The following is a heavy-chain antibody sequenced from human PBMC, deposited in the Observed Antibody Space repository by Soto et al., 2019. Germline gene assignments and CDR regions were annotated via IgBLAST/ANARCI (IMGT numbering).Heavy chain of an antibody. Sequence: EVQLVESGGGLVKPGGSLRLSCAASGFTFSSYSMNWVRQAPGKGLEWVSSISSSSSYIYYADSVKGRFTISRDNAKNSLYLQINSLRAEDTAVYYCARPGHYYYYYIDVWGKGTTVTVSS. V-gene: IGHV3-21*01. CDR3: ARPGHYYYYYIDV. CDR2: ISSSSSYI. CDR1: GFTFSSYS. J-gene: IGHJ6*03.